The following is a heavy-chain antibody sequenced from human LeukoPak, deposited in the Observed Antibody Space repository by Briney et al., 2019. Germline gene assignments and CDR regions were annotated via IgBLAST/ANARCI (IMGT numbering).Heavy chain of an antibody. Sequence: GGSLRLSCAASGFTVSSNYIGWVRQAPGKVLEWVSAIYSGGSTYYADCVKGRFTISRDNAKNTLYLQMTSLRDEDTAVYYCARYDNGAFDIWGQGTMVTVS. CDR3: ARYDNGAFDI. CDR1: GFTVSSNY. J-gene: IGHJ3*02. CDR2: IYSGGST. V-gene: IGHV3-53*01. D-gene: IGHD3-16*01.